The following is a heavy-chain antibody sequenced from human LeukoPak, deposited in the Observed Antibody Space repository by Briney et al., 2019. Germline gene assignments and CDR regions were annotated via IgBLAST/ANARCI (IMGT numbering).Heavy chain of an antibody. CDR3: ARRRTGLRSYSDAFDI. Sequence: PEGSLRLSGAASGFTFNSYDMHRVRQGTGKGLEWVSGIDVDGGTYYPDSVKGRFTISREIARTSLYLQMTSLRAGDTAVYYCARRRTGLRSYSDAFDIWGQGTTVTVSS. CDR2: IDVDGGT. V-gene: IGHV3-13*04. D-gene: IGHD3-10*01. J-gene: IGHJ3*02. CDR1: GFTFNSYD.